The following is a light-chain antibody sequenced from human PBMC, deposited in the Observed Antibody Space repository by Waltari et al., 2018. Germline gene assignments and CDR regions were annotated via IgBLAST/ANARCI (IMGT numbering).Light chain of an antibody. Sequence: QTVVTQEPSLTVPPGGTVTLTCASIPGAVISNYYPTWFQQKPGQAPRTLMYNTDKKRSWTPSRFSGSLRGDKAALTLSPAQPEDEAEHYCALYYGNARWVFGGGTNLTVL. CDR1: PGAVISNYY. CDR2: NTD. CDR3: ALYYGNARWV. V-gene: IGLV7-43*01. J-gene: IGLJ3*02.